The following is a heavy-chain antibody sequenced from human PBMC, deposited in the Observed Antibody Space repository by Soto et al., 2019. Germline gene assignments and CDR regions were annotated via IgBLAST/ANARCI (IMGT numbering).Heavy chain of an antibody. CDR2: IIPILGIA. D-gene: IGHD6-13*01. CDR1: GGTFSSYT. CDR3: ARDPDEEQQPMKPYGMDV. Sequence: ASVKVSCKASGGTFSSYTISWVRQAPGQGLEWMGRIIPILGIANYAQKFQGRVTITADKSTSTAYMELSSLRSEDTAVYYCARDPDEEQQPMKPYGMDVWGQGTTVTVSS. J-gene: IGHJ6*02. V-gene: IGHV1-69*02.